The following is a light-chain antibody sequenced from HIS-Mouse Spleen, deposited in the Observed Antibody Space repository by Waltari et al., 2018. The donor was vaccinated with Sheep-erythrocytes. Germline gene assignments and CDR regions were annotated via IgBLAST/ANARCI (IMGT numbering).Light chain of an antibody. CDR3: CSYAGSSTPWV. CDR2: EGS. V-gene: IGLV2-23*01. J-gene: IGLJ3*02. CDR1: SSNIGSNY. Sequence: QSVLTQPPSASGTPGQRVTISCYGSSSNIGSNYVYWYQQHPGKAPKLMIYEGSKRPSGVSNRFSGSKSGNTASLTISGLQAEDEADYYCCSYAGSSTPWVFGGGTKLTVL.